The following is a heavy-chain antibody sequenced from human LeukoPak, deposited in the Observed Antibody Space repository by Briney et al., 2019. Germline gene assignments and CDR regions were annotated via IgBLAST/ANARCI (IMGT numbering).Heavy chain of an antibody. CDR2: INHSGST. CDR3: ARERSSSWYLAAFDI. CDR1: GGSFSGYY. Sequence: PSETLSLTCAVYGGSFSGYYWSWIRQPPGKGLEWIGEINHSGSTNYNPSLKSRVTISVDTSKNQFSLKLSSVTAADTAVYYCARERSSSWYLAAFDIWGQGTMVTVSS. V-gene: IGHV4-34*01. D-gene: IGHD6-13*01. J-gene: IGHJ3*02.